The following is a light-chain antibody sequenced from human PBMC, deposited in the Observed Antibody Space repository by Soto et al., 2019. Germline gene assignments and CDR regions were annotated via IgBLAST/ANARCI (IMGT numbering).Light chain of an antibody. Sequence: DIQMSQSPSTLSASVGDRVTITCRASQSISNWLAWYQQKPGKAPKLLIYKASTLQSGVPSRFSGSGSGTEFTLTISSLQPDDFATYYCQQYSNCYTFGQGTNLEI. CDR1: QSISNW. V-gene: IGKV1-5*03. CDR2: KAS. J-gene: IGKJ2*01. CDR3: QQYSNCYT.